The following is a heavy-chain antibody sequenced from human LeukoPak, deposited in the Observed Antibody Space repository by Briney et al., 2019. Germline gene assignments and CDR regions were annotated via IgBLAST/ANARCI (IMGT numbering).Heavy chain of an antibody. CDR1: GFTFGSHW. V-gene: IGHV3-7*05. CDR3: ARGDKYIAFSPPLQGFDY. CDR2: INQGGSAT. J-gene: IGHJ4*02. D-gene: IGHD3-3*02. Sequence: PGGSVRLSCGTSGFTFGSHWMVWVRQAPGKGLQWVATINQGGSATEYVDSVKGRFTISRDNAKNSLYLQMNSLRAEDTAVYYCARGDKYIAFSPPLQGFDYWGQGTLVTVSS.